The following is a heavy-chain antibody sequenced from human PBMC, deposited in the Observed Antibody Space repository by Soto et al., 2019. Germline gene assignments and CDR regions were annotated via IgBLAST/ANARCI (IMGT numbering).Heavy chain of an antibody. V-gene: IGHV3-21*01. J-gene: IGHJ6*03. D-gene: IGHD2-2*01. CDR2: ISSSSSYI. Sequence: EVQLVESGGGLVKPGGSLRISCAASGFTFSSYSMNWVRQAPGKGLEWVSSISSSSSYIYYADSVKGRFTISRDNAKNSLYVQMNSLIAEDTAVYYCARDRCSSTSCYVSLYYYYYMDIWGKGTTVTVSS. CDR3: ARDRCSSTSCYVSLYYYYYMDI. CDR1: GFTFSSYS.